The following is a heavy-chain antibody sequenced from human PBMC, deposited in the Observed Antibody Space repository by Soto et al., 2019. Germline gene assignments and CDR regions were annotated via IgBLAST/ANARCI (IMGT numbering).Heavy chain of an antibody. D-gene: IGHD3-16*01. CDR1: GFIFSDSA. Sequence: EVQLVESGGGLVQPGGSLKLSCAASGFIFSDSAMHWVRQAAGKGLEWVGRIRSKANNYATSYDASVKGRFTISRDDSQNTAYLQMNSLKLDDTALYYCTSRGTRDNGGEDYWGQGTLVTVSS. CDR2: IRSKANNYAT. V-gene: IGHV3-73*01. J-gene: IGHJ4*02. CDR3: TSRGTRDNGGEDY.